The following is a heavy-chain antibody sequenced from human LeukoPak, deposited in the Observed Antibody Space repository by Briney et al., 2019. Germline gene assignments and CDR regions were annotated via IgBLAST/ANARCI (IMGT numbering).Heavy chain of an antibody. CDR2: ISAYNGNT. CDR1: GYTFTSYG. J-gene: IGHJ4*02. Sequence: ASVKVSCKASGYTFTSYGISWVRQAPGQGLEWMGWISAYNGNTNYAQKLQGRVTMTTDTSTSTAYMELRSLRSDDTAVYYCAKHGSSWTLSVCVYWGQGTLVTVSS. D-gene: IGHD6-13*01. CDR3: AKHGSSWTLSVCVY. V-gene: IGHV1-18*01.